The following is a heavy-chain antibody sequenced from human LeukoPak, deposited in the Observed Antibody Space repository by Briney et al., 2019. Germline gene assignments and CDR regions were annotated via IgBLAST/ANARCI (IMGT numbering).Heavy chain of an antibody. CDR2: ISGSGGST. Sequence: AGGSLRLSCAASGFTFSSYAMSWVRQAPGKGLEWVSAISGSGGSTYYADSVKGRFTISRDNSKNTLYLQMNSLRAEDTAVYYCAKWKRLEQALFDYWGQGTLVTVSS. D-gene: IGHD1/OR15-1a*01. CDR3: AKWKRLEQALFDY. V-gene: IGHV3-23*01. J-gene: IGHJ4*02. CDR1: GFTFSSYA.